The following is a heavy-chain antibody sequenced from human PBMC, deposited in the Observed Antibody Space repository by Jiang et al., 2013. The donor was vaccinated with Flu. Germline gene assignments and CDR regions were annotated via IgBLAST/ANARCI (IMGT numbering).Heavy chain of an antibody. CDR2: IYDSGST. CDR1: GGSISSDTYY. D-gene: IGHD5-12*01. J-gene: IGHJ4*02. CDR3: ARAQKYSGFELPYFDH. Sequence: GPGLVKPSETLSLTCTVSGGSISSDTYYWVWIRQSPEKGLEWIGSIYDSGSTYYRPSLKRRVTISVDTSNNQFSLNLRSVTAADTAVYYCARAQKYSGFELPYFDHWGQGTPGRRLL. V-gene: IGHV4-39*07.